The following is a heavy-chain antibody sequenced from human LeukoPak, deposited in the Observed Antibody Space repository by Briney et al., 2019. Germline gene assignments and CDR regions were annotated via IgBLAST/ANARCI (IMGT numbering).Heavy chain of an antibody. CDR1: GGSISSGDYY. V-gene: IGHV4-30-4*01. CDR2: IYSSGST. D-gene: IGHD3-9*01. Sequence: PSETLSLTCTVSGGSISSGDYYCSWIRQPPGKGLEWVGYIYSSGSTYYNPSLKSRVTISVDTSKNQFSLKLSSVTAADTALYYCARVIVGNNYDTLTGYYIPLHFDYWGQGTLVTVSS. CDR3: ARVIVGNNYDTLTGYYIPLHFDY. J-gene: IGHJ4*02.